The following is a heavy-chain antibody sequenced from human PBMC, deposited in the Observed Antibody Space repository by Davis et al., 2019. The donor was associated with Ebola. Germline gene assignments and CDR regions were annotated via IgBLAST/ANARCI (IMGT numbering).Heavy chain of an antibody. CDR1: GFTLTKYA. Sequence: ASVKVSCKASGFTLTKYAIHWVRQAPGQRLEWMGWVHGGNGNTKYSQRFQGRVTITTDTSASTAYLDLSSLRSDDTAVYYCTRPLTTVVTPIGYWGQGTLVTVSS. V-gene: IGHV1-3*01. CDR2: VHGGNGNT. J-gene: IGHJ4*02. CDR3: TRPLTTVVTPIGY. D-gene: IGHD4-23*01.